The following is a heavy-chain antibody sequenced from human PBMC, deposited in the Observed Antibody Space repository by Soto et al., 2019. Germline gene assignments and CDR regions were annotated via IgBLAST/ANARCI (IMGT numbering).Heavy chain of an antibody. CDR2: IYYSGST. D-gene: IGHD5-12*01. CDR3: ARRVGRDGYNSMDC. J-gene: IGHJ4*02. CDR1: GGPISNSY. V-gene: IGHV4-59*08. Sequence: SETLSLTCTVSGGPISNSYWDWIRQPPGKGLEWIGYIYYSGSTDCNPSLKSRVTISVDPSKNQFSLKLSSVTAADTAMYYCARRVGRDGYNSMDCWGKGTLVTVSS.